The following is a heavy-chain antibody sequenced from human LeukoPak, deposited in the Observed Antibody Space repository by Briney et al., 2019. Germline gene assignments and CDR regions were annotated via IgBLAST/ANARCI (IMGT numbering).Heavy chain of an antibody. J-gene: IGHJ4*02. Sequence: GGSLRLSCAASGFTFSSYAMTWVRQAPGKGLEWVSGISGSGDSTYYADSVKGRFTISRDNSKNTNTLYLQMNSLRAEDTAVYYCARGRYCNSTTCYIDYWGQGTLVTVSS. V-gene: IGHV3-23*01. CDR2: ISGSGDST. D-gene: IGHD2-2*02. CDR1: GFTFSSYA. CDR3: ARGRYCNSTTCYIDY.